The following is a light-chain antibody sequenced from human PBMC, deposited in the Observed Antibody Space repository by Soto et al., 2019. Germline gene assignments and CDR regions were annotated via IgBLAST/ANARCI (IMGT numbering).Light chain of an antibody. CDR2: AAS. Sequence: MQVTQSPSSLSASVGDRVTITFPTSQDIRVALAWYQQKPGEVPKLLIYAASSLQSGVPSRFSGSGSGTDFTLAISSLQPEDFATYYCQQSYSTPRTFGQGTKVDIK. CDR1: QDIRVA. J-gene: IGKJ1*01. CDR3: QQSYSTPRT. V-gene: IGKV1-39*01.